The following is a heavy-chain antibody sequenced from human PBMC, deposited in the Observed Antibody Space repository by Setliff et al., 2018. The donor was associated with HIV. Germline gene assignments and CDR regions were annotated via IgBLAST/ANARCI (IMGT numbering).Heavy chain of an antibody. J-gene: IGHJ3*02. CDR2: INPGNGNT. CDR3: AREPIGGDDAFDI. D-gene: IGHD2-21*02. Sequence: ASVKVFCKASGYTFTNYAIHWVRQAPGQRLEWMGWINPGNGNTKYSQKFQGRVTITRDTSATTAYMELSSLRSEDTAIFYCAREPIGGDDAFDIWGQGTMVTVSS. CDR1: GYTFTNYA. V-gene: IGHV1-3*01.